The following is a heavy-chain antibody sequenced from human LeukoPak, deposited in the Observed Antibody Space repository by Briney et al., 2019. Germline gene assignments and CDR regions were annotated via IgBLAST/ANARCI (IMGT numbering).Heavy chain of an antibody. Sequence: GGSLRLSCAASGFTFSSYAMSWVRQAPGKGLEWVSAISGSGGSTYYADSVKGRFTISRDNSKNTLYLQMNSLRAEDTAVYYCARPRLGPRPGRWLHMYYFDYWGQGTLVTVSS. J-gene: IGHJ4*02. CDR1: GFTFSSYA. D-gene: IGHD5-24*01. CDR3: ARPRLGPRPGRWLHMYYFDY. V-gene: IGHV3-23*01. CDR2: ISGSGGST.